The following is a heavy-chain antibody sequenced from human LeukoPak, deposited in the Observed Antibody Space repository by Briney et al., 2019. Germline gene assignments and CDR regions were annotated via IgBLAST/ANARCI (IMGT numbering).Heavy chain of an antibody. CDR1: GYTFTEHH. CDR3: ARGLYYLDY. Sequence: ASVKVSCKASGYTFTEHHINWVRQAPGQGLEWMGWVNPHSGGTNYAQKFQGSVTMTSDTFIGTAYMELSGLKSDDAAVYYCARGLYYLDYWGQGTLVTVSS. CDR2: VNPHSGGT. V-gene: IGHV1-2*02. J-gene: IGHJ4*02.